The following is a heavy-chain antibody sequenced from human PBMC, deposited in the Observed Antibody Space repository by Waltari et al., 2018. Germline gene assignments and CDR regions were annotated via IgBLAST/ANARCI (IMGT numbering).Heavy chain of an antibody. CDR2: IFYSGST. CDR1: GGSISRSH. CDR3: ARSPYSSSSKRLNYYYGMDV. J-gene: IGHJ6*02. D-gene: IGHD6-6*01. Sequence: QVQLQESGPGLVTPSETLSLTCTVPGGSISRSHCSWTRQPPGKGLGWIGYIFYSGSTNYNPSLKSRVTISVDTSKNQFSLKLSSVTAADTAVYYCARSPYSSSSKRLNYYYGMDVWGQGTTVTVSS. V-gene: IGHV4-59*01.